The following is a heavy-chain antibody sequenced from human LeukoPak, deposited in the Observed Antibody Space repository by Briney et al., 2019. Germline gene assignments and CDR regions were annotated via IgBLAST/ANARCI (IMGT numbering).Heavy chain of an antibody. V-gene: IGHV3-74*01. CDR3: AREDAVAGTQINWFDP. CDR1: GFTFNGYW. J-gene: IGHJ5*02. Sequence: PGGSLRLSCAASGFTFNGYWMHWVRQAPGKGLVWVSRINSDGSSTTYADSVKGRFTISRDNAKNTLYLQMNSLRAEDTAVYYCAREDAVAGTQINWFDPWGQGTLVTVSS. D-gene: IGHD6-19*01. CDR2: INSDGSST.